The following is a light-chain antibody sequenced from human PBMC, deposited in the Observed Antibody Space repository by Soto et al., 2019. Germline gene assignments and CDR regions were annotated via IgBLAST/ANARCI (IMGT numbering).Light chain of an antibody. V-gene: IGKV3-11*01. CDR2: DAS. CDR3: QQYTDWPTT. J-gene: IGKJ1*01. CDR1: QSVSSY. Sequence: EIVLTQSPATLSLSPGERATLSCRASQSVSSYLAWYQQKPGQAPRLLIYDASNRATGIPARFSGGGSGTDFTLTVTSLQSEDFGIYYCQQYTDWPTTFGQGTKVDIK.